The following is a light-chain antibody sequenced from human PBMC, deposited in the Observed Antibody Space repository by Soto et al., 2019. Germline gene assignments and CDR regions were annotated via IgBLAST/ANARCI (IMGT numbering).Light chain of an antibody. J-gene: IGLJ1*01. CDR3: SAYTSSDTGV. CDR2: EVN. CDR1: SNDIGGYNY. V-gene: IGLV2-14*01. Sequence: QSALTQPASVSGSPGQSITIPCTGSSNDIGGYNYVSWYQQHPGRAPKLVIYEVNYRPSGVSNRFSGSKSGNTASLTISGLQAEDEADYYCSAYTSSDTGVFGTGTKVTVL.